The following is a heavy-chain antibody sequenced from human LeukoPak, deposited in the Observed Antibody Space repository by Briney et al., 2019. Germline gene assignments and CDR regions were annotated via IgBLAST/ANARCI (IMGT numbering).Heavy chain of an antibody. CDR2: LYTGGDT. CDR3: ARGPGSRGIFDY. Sequence: GGSLRLSRAVSGFTVSAHYMSWVRQAPGKGLECVSFLYTGGDTYYADSVKGRFTISRDNSKNTLYLQMNSLRAEDTAVYYCARGPGSRGIFDYWGQGTLVTVSS. J-gene: IGHJ4*02. CDR1: GFTVSAHY. V-gene: IGHV3-53*01. D-gene: IGHD3-10*01.